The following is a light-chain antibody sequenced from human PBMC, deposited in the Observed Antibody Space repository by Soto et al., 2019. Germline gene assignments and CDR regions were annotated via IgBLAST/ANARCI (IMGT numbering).Light chain of an antibody. CDR3: QQYNNWPRT. CDR2: GAS. CDR1: QSVSSN. Sequence: EIVMTQSPAALSVSPGERATLSCRASQSVSSNLAWYQQKPGQAPRLLIYGASTRATGIPARFIGSGSGTEFTLTISSLQSEDFAVYYCQQYNNWPRTFGQGTKVDIK. V-gene: IGKV3-15*01. J-gene: IGKJ1*01.